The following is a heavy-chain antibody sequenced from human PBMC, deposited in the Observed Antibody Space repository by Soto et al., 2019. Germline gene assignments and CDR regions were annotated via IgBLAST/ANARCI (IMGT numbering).Heavy chain of an antibody. CDR2: IIPILGIA. J-gene: IGHJ5*02. V-gene: IGHV1-69*04. Sequence: SVKVSCKASGGTFSSYTISWVRQAPGQGLEWMGRIIPILGIANYAQKFQGRVTITADKSTSTAYMELSSLRSEDTAVYYCAREGYYDILTGYSNWFDPWGQGTLVTVSS. CDR3: AREGYYDILTGYSNWFDP. CDR1: GGTFSSYT. D-gene: IGHD3-9*01.